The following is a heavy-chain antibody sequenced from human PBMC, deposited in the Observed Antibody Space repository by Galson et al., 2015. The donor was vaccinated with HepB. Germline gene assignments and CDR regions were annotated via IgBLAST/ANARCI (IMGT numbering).Heavy chain of an antibody. D-gene: IGHD3-22*01. J-gene: IGHJ6*02. CDR3: AREERDRSGYYSHYYYGMDV. CDR2: IIPILGRT. V-gene: IGHV1-69*04. CDR1: GGTLSSYA. Sequence: SVKVSCKASGGTLSSYAITWVRQAPGQGLEWMGRIIPILGRTNYAQKFQGRVTITADKLTNTAYMELSSLRSEDTAVYYCAREERDRSGYYSHYYYGMDVWGQATTVTVSS.